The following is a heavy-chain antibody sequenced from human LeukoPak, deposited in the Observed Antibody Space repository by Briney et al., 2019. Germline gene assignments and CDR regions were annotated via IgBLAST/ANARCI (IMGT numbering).Heavy chain of an antibody. CDR1: GYTFTSYW. CDR2: IYPGDSDT. Sequence: GASLKISCQSSGYTFTSYWIGWVRQMPGKGLQWMGIIYPGDSDTTYSPSFQGQVTISAGKSISTAYLQWSSLKASDTAIYYCARLIVGSSSTGWFDPWGQGTLVTVSS. V-gene: IGHV5-51*01. D-gene: IGHD6-6*01. J-gene: IGHJ5*02. CDR3: ARLIVGSSSTGWFDP.